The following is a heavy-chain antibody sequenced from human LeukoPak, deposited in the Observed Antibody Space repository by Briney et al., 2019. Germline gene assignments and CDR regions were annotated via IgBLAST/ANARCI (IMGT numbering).Heavy chain of an antibody. CDR1: GFTFSTHS. Sequence: PGGSLRLSCAASGFTFSTHSMTWVRQAPGKGLEWVSSITGTASYMYYAGSVKGRFTIPRDNARNSLYLQMSSLRDDDTALYYCARVGASGSFDFWGQGTLVTVSS. J-gene: IGHJ4*02. V-gene: IGHV3-21*01. D-gene: IGHD3-10*01. CDR3: ARVGASGSFDF. CDR2: ITGTASYM.